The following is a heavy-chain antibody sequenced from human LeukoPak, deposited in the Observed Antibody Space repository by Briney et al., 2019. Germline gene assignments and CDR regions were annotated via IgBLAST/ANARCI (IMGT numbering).Heavy chain of an antibody. D-gene: IGHD2-15*01. CDR1: GYTFTGYY. Sequence: GASVKVSCKASGYTFTGYYMHWVRQAPGQGLERMGWINPNSGRTNYAQKFQGRVTMTRDTSIGTAYMELSRLRSDDTAVYYCAREKVVVAATEGVAFDIWGQGTMVTVSS. J-gene: IGHJ3*02. CDR2: INPNSGRT. V-gene: IGHV1-2*02. CDR3: AREKVVVAATEGVAFDI.